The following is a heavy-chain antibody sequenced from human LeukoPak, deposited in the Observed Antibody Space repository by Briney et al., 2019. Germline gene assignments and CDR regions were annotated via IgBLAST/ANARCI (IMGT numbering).Heavy chain of an antibody. D-gene: IGHD3-10*01. J-gene: IGHJ4*02. CDR3: ASDRLWAFDY. CDR1: GFSFSTYS. CDR2: IHSGSSI. V-gene: IGHV3-48*01. Sequence: GGSLRLSCAASGFSFSTYSMNWVRQAPGKGLEWISYIHSGSSIYYADSVKGRFTVSRDNAKNSLYLQMNSLRAEDTAVYYCASDRLWAFDYWGQGTLITVSS.